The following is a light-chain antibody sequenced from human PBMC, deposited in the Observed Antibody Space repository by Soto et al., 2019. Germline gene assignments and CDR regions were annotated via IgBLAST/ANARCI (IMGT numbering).Light chain of an antibody. CDR1: QSVSGTF. V-gene: IGKV3-20*01. J-gene: IGKJ5*01. Sequence: EFVLTQSPGTLSLSPGERATLSCRASQSVSGTFLAWYQQKPGQVPSLLIYGASRRATGIQDRFSGSGSGTDFTLTIRRLEPEDFAVYYCKQYDSSPITFGQGTRLEIK. CDR2: GAS. CDR3: KQYDSSPIT.